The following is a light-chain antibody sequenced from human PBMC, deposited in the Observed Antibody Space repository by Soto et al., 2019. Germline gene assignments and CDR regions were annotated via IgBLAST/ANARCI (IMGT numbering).Light chain of an antibody. Sequence: AIRMTQSPSSLSASTGDRVTITCRASQGISSYFAWYQQKPEKAPKLLIYSASTLQSGVPSRFSGSGSGTDFTLTISCLQSEDFATYYCHQYYSYPPFTFGPGTKVDIK. CDR2: SAS. CDR1: QGISSY. CDR3: HQYYSYPPFT. J-gene: IGKJ3*01. V-gene: IGKV1-8*01.